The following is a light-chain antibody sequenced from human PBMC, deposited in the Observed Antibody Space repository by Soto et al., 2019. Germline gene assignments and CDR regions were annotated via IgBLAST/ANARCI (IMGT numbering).Light chain of an antibody. CDR2: DAS. Sequence: AIQLTQSPSSLSASVGDRVPITCRASQGISSALAWYQQKPGKAPKLLIYDASSLESGVPSRFSGSGSGTDGTITISSLQPEDFATYYCQQFNHYLITFGQGTRLEIK. J-gene: IGKJ5*01. V-gene: IGKV1D-13*01. CDR1: QGISSA. CDR3: QQFNHYLIT.